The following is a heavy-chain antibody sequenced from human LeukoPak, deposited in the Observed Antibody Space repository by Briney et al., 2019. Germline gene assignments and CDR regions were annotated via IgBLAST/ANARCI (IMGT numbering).Heavy chain of an antibody. J-gene: IGHJ4*02. V-gene: IGHV4-31*03. CDR1: GGSISSGGYY. CDR2: IYYSGST. Sequence: SQTLSLTCTVSGGSISSGGYYWSWIRQHPGKGLEWIGYIYYSGSTYYNPSLKSRVTISVDTSKNQFSLKLSSVTAADTAMYYCARYHTRGDFDYWGQGTLVTVSS. CDR3: ARYHTRGDFDY.